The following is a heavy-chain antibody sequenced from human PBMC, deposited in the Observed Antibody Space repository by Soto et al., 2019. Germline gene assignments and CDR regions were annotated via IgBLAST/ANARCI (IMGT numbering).Heavy chain of an antibody. D-gene: IGHD3-3*01. CDR1: GFTFSSYA. J-gene: IGHJ4*02. CDR2: ISGSGGST. V-gene: IGHV3-23*01. Sequence: PGGSLRLSCAASGFTFSSYAMSWVRQAPGKGLEWVSAISGSGGSTYYADSVKGRFTISRDNSKNTLYLQMNSLRAEDTAVYYCAKNRNYYAFWSGYYDYWGQGTLVTVSS. CDR3: AKNRNYYAFWSGYYDY.